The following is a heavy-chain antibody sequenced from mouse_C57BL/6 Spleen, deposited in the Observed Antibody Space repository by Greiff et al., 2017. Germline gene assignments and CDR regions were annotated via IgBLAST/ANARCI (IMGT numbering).Heavy chain of an antibody. D-gene: IGHD1-1*01. J-gene: IGHJ1*03. Sequence: QVTLKESGPGILQPSQTLSLTCSFSGFSLSTFGMGVGWIRQPSGKGLEWLEHIWWDDDKYYNPALKSRLTISKDTSKNQVFLKIANVDTADTATYYCARMGVTYYYGSSWVYFDGWGTGTTVTVSS. CDR3: ARMGVTYYYGSSWVYFDG. CDR2: IWWDDDK. V-gene: IGHV8-8*01. CDR1: GFSLSTFGMG.